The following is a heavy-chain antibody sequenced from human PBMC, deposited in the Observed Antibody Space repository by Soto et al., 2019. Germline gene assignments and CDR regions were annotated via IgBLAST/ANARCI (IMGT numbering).Heavy chain of an antibody. D-gene: IGHD6-19*01. CDR2: IKQDGSEK. CDR1: GFMFSDYW. V-gene: IGHV3-7*01. CDR3: ARDQGSAWLDY. J-gene: IGHJ4*02. Sequence: EVQLVESGGGLVQPGGSLRLSCAASGFMFSDYWMSWVRQAPGKGLEWVANIKQDGSEKYYVDSVKGRFTISRDNAKNSLYVQMNSLRVEDTAVYYCARDQGSAWLDYWGQGTLVTVSS.